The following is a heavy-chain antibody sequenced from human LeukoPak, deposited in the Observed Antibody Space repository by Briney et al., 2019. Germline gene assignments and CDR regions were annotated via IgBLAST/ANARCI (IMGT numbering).Heavy chain of an antibody. CDR2: ISSSGTTI. Sequence: SGGSLRLSCAASGFTFSDYYMSWIRQAPGKGLEWVSYISSSGTTIYYADSVKGRFTISRDNAKNSLFLQMNSLRAEDTAVYYCAREGVMTKVTLDYWGQGTLVTVSS. CDR1: GFTFSDYY. CDR3: AREGVMTKVTLDY. J-gene: IGHJ4*02. D-gene: IGHD4-11*01. V-gene: IGHV3-11*04.